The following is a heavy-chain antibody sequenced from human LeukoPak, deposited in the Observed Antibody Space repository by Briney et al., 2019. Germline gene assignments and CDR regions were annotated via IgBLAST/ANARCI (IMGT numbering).Heavy chain of an antibody. Sequence: PGGSLRLSCTVSGFTFSSYEMNWVRQAPGKGLEWISYISSDSGSTIYYADSVRGRLTIFRDNAKQSLYLQMNTLRAEDTAVYYCARRVDMDVWGKGTTVIVSS. CDR1: GFTFSSYE. CDR3: ARRVDMDV. CDR2: ISSDSGSTI. V-gene: IGHV3-48*03. J-gene: IGHJ6*03.